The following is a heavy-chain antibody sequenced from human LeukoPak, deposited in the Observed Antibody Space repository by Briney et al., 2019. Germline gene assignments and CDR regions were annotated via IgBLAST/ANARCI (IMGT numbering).Heavy chain of an antibody. CDR1: GGTFISYA. D-gene: IGHD3-22*01. CDR2: IIPIFGTA. V-gene: IGHV1-69*13. Sequence: SVKVSCKASGGTFISYAISWVRQAPGQGLEWMGGIIPIFGTANYAQKFQGRVTITADESTSTAYMELSSLRSEDTAVYYCASGFNYYGSSGYPFDYWGQGTLVTVSS. CDR3: ASGFNYYGSSGYPFDY. J-gene: IGHJ4*02.